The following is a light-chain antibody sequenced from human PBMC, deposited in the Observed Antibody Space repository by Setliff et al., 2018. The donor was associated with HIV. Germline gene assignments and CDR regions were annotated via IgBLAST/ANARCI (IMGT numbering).Light chain of an antibody. V-gene: IGLV7-46*01. CDR3: LLSYSGARV. Sequence: QAVVTQEPSLTVSPGGTVTLTCGSSTGAVTSGHYPYWFQQKPGRAPRTLIFDTSNKHSWTPARFSGSLLGGKGALTLSGAQPEDEAEYYCLLSYSGARVFGGGTKVTVL. CDR2: DTS. J-gene: IGLJ3*02. CDR1: TGAVTSGHY.